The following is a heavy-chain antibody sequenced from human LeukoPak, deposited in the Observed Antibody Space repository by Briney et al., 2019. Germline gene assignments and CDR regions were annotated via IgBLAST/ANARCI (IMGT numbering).Heavy chain of an antibody. V-gene: IGHV3-21*01. CDR3: ARDLGGSGRLGY. CDR1: GFIFSSYS. J-gene: IGHJ4*02. Sequence: GGSLRLSCAASGFIFSSYSMNWVRQAPGKGLEWVSSISSSSSYIYYADSVKGRFTISRDNAKNSLYLQMNSLRAEDTAVYYCARDLGGSGRLGYWGQGTLVTVSS. CDR2: ISSSSSYI. D-gene: IGHD3-10*01.